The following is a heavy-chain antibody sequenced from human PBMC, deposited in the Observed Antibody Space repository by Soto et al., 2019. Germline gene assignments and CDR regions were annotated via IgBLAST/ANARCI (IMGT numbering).Heavy chain of an antibody. Sequence: GGPLILSCAAAGFTFSSYSMHWVRQAPGKGLEYVSAISSNGGSTYYANSVKGRFTISRDNSKNTLYLQMGSLRAEDMAVYYCARGQVAGHYWGQGTLVTVSS. V-gene: IGHV3-64*01. CDR2: ISSNGGST. J-gene: IGHJ4*02. CDR1: GFTFSSYS. D-gene: IGHD2-15*01. CDR3: ARGQVAGHY.